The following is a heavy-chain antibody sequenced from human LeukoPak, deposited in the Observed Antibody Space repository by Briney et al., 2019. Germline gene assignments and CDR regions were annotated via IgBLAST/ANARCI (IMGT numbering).Heavy chain of an antibody. CDR2: IYYSGST. V-gene: IGHV4-59*01. CDR3: ARGGGSGYSYG. D-gene: IGHD5-18*01. J-gene: IGHJ4*02. CDR1: GGSISSYY. Sequence: SETLSLTCTVSGGSISSYYWSWLRQPPGKGLEWIGYIYYSGSTNYNPSLKSRVTISVDTSKNQFSLKLTSVTAADTAVYYCARGGGSGYSYGWGQGTLVTVSS.